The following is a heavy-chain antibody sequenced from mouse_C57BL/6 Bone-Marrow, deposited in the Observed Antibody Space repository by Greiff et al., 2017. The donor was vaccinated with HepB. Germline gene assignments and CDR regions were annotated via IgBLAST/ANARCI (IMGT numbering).Heavy chain of an antibody. Sequence: EVQLQQSGPELVKPGASVKISCKASGYTFTDYYMNWVKQSHGKSLEWIGDINPNNGGTSYNQKFKGKATLTVDKSSSTAYMELRSLTSEDSAVYYCARSYCGSSFPWYFDVWGTGTTVTVSS. CDR3: ARSYCGSSFPWYFDV. V-gene: IGHV1-26*01. CDR1: GYTFTDYY. J-gene: IGHJ1*03. CDR2: INPNNGGT. D-gene: IGHD1-1*01.